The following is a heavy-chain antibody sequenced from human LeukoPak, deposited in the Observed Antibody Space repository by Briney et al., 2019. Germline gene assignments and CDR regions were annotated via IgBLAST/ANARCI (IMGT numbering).Heavy chain of an antibody. CDR1: GFTFSSYA. D-gene: IGHD5-18*01. CDR3: ARDTAMATLRVYYGMDV. CDR2: ISSNGGST. Sequence: GGSLRLSCAASGFTFSSYAMHWVRQAPGKGLEYVSAISSNGGSTYYANSVKGRFTISRDNSKNTLYLQMGSLRAEDVAVYYCARDTAMATLRVYYGMDVWGQGTTVTVSS. V-gene: IGHV3-64*01. J-gene: IGHJ6*02.